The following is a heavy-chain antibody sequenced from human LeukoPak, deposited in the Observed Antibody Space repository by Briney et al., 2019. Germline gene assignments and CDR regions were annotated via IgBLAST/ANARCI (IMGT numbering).Heavy chain of an antibody. CDR3: AREPSTAAAGNGINY. Sequence: GGSLRLSCAASGFTFSSYWMHWVRQAPEQGLVWVSHINSDASSTVYADSVKGRFTISRDNAKNTLYLQMNSLRADDTAVYYCAREPSTAAAGNGINYWGQGTLVTVSS. J-gene: IGHJ4*02. V-gene: IGHV3-74*01. CDR2: INSDASST. CDR1: GFTFSSYW. D-gene: IGHD6-13*01.